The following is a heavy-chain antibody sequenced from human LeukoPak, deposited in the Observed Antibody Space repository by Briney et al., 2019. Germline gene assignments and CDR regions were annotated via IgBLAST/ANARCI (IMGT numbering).Heavy chain of an antibody. V-gene: IGHV1-8*03. CDR1: GYTFTSYD. J-gene: IGHJ5*02. CDR3: ARELYCSGGSCYSGWFDP. CDR2: MNPNSGNT. D-gene: IGHD2-15*01. Sequence: ASAKDSCKASGYTFTSYDISWVRQATGQGLEWMGWMNPNSGNTGYAQKFQGRVTITRNTSINTAYMELSSLRSEDTAVYYCARELYCSGGSCYSGWFDPWGQGTLVTVSS.